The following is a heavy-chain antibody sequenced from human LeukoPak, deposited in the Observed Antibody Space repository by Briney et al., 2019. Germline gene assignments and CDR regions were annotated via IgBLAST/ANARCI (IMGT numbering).Heavy chain of an antibody. Sequence: GGSLRLSCAASGFIFRSYSMTWVRQAPRKGLEGVSYISSRSTTIYYADSVKGRFTISRDNAKNSLFLQMNSLRDEDTAVYYCARAGYSGYDFGDYYYTMDVWGQGTTVTVSS. D-gene: IGHD5-12*01. CDR1: GFIFRSYS. J-gene: IGHJ6*02. CDR3: ARAGYSGYDFGDYYYTMDV. CDR2: ISSRSTTI. V-gene: IGHV3-48*02.